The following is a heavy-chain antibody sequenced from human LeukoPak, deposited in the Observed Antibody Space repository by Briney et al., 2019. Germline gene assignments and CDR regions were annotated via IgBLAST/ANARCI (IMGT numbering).Heavy chain of an antibody. CDR2: IYSGGST. Sequence: PGGSLRLSCAASGFTVSSNYMSWVRQAPGKGLEWVSVIYSGGSTYYADSVKGRFTISRDNSKNTLYLQMNSLRAEDTAVYYCARVFGFGEPGAFDIWGQGTMVTVSS. CDR1: GFTVSSNY. V-gene: IGHV3-53*01. J-gene: IGHJ3*02. D-gene: IGHD3-10*01. CDR3: ARVFGFGEPGAFDI.